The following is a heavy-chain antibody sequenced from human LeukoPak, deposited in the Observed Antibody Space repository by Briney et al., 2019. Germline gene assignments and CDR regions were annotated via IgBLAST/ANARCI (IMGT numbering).Heavy chain of an antibody. J-gene: IGHJ4*02. D-gene: IGHD6-19*01. Sequence: GGSLRLSCAASGFTFSSYAMSWVRQAPGKGLEWVSAISGSGGSTYYADSVKGRFTISRDNSKNTLYLQMNSLRAEDTAVYYCAKAINSYSSGYELGFDYWGQGTLVTVSS. CDR3: AKAINSYSSGYELGFDY. CDR2: ISGSGGST. CDR1: GFTFSSYA. V-gene: IGHV3-23*01.